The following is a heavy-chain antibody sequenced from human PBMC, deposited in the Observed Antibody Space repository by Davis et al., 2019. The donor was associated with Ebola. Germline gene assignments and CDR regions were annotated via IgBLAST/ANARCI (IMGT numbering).Heavy chain of an antibody. CDR1: GGTFSSYA. D-gene: IGHD2-2*02. V-gene: IGHV1-69*04. CDR2: IIPILGIA. CDR3: AKDRAVGPYCSSTSCYRTFFDY. Sequence: AASVKVSCKASGGTFSSYAISWVRQAPGQGLEWMGRIIPILGIANYAQKFQGRVTITADKSTGTAYMELSSLRAEDTAVYYCAKDRAVGPYCSSTSCYRTFFDYWGQGTLVTVSS. J-gene: IGHJ4*02.